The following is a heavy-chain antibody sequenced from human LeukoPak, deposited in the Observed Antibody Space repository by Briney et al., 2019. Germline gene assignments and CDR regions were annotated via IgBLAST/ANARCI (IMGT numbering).Heavy chain of an antibody. CDR1: GFTFSSYG. V-gene: IGHV3-30*03. Sequence: PGGSLRLSCAASGFTFSSYGMHWVRQTPGKGLQWLAVISDDGRNIHYADSVKGRFTISRDNSKKTLFLQMNSLRSEDTALYYCARDKASNYYYYGMDVWGQGTTVTVSS. J-gene: IGHJ6*02. CDR3: ARDKASNYYYYGMDV. CDR2: ISDDGRNI.